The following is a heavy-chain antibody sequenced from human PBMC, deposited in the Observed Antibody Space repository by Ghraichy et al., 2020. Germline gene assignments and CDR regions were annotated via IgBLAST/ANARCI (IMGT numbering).Heavy chain of an antibody. Sequence: SGPTLVKPTQTLTLTCTFSGFSLSTSGVGVGWIRQPPGKALEWLALIYWNDDKRYSPSLKSRLTITKDTSKNQVVLTMTNMDPVDTATYYCAHSHYIAALLYFDYWGQGTLVTVSS. J-gene: IGHJ4*02. V-gene: IGHV2-5*01. CDR3: AHSHYIAALLYFDY. CDR2: IYWNDDK. CDR1: GFSLSTSGVG. D-gene: IGHD6-13*01.